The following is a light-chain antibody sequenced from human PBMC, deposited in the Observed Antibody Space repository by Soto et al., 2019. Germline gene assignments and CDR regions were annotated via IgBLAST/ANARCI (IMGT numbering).Light chain of an antibody. Sequence: QSALTQPASVSGSPGQSITISCSGTSSDVGGFNYVSWYQHHPDKGPKLIIYDVSNRPSGVSNRFSGSKSGNTASLSISGLQAEDEVDYNCSSYTSTGTYVFATGTKLTVL. J-gene: IGLJ1*01. CDR1: SSDVGGFNY. CDR3: SSYTSTGTYV. V-gene: IGLV2-14*03. CDR2: DVS.